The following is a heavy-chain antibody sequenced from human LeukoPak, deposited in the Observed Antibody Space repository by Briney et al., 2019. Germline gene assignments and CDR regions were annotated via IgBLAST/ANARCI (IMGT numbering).Heavy chain of an antibody. J-gene: IGHJ3*01. CDR1: GFRSAGYW. Sequence: GESLKISCQGSGFRSAGYWIGWVRQRPGKGLEWMAIIHRGDPNIRYSLPFQGQVTISVDDSINTAYLHWSGLKASDTAMYYCARLYDYDTAGYYDDSFDVWGQGTMVTVSS. CDR3: ARLYDYDTAGYYDDSFDV. V-gene: IGHV5-51*01. CDR2: IHRGDPNI. D-gene: IGHD3-22*01.